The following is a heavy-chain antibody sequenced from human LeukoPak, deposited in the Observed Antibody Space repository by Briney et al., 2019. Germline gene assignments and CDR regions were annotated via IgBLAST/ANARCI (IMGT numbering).Heavy chain of an antibody. V-gene: IGHV1-46*01. J-gene: IGHJ3*02. Sequence: ASVKVSCKASRNTFTSNYMHWVRQAPGQGLEWMGIINPSGGTTNYAQKFQGRVTMTSDMSTSTVYMELSSLRSEDTAVYYCAFAGSYWDGFDIWGQGTMVTVSS. CDR1: RNTFTSNY. D-gene: IGHD1-26*01. CDR2: INPSGGTT. CDR3: AFAGSYWDGFDI.